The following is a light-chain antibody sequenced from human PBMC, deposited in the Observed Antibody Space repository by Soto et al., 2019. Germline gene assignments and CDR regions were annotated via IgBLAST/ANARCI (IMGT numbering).Light chain of an antibody. CDR2: DAS. J-gene: IGKJ1*01. V-gene: IGKV1-5*01. Sequence: DIQMTQSPSTLSASVGDRVTISCRASQRVSRWVAWYQQKPGKAPKVLIYDASVLESGVTSRFSGDGDGTEFTLTISSLQPDDLATYYGQQYKNYASWTFGQGTKVDIK. CDR1: QRVSRW. CDR3: QQYKNYASWT.